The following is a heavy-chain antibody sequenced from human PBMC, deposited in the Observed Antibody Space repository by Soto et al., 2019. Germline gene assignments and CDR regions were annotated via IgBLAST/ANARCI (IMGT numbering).Heavy chain of an antibody. Sequence: GESLKISCKGSGYRFTSDWIGWVRQMSGKGLEWMGIIYPGDSDTRYSPSFQGQVTISADKSISTAYLQWSSLKASDTAMYYCARLPPRDGYNPDAFHVWGQGTMVTVSS. V-gene: IGHV5-51*01. CDR3: ARLPPRDGYNPDAFHV. J-gene: IGHJ3*01. D-gene: IGHD5-12*01. CDR1: GYRFTSDW. CDR2: IYPGDSDT.